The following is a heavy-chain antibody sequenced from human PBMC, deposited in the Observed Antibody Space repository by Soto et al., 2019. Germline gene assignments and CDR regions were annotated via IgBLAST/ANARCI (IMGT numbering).Heavy chain of an antibody. D-gene: IGHD3-22*01. CDR2: IWYDGSNK. J-gene: IGHJ4*02. Sequence: QVQLVESGGGVVQPGRSLRLSCAASGFTFSSYGMHWVRQAPGKGLEWVAVIWYDGSNKYYADSVKGRFTISRDNSKNTLYLQMNSLRAEDTAVYYCARGRRYYDSSGYFDYWGQGTLVTVSS. V-gene: IGHV3-33*01. CDR3: ARGRRYYDSSGYFDY. CDR1: GFTFSSYG.